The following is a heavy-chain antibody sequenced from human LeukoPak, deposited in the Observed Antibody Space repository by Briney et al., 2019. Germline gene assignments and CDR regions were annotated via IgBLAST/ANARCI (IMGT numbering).Heavy chain of an antibody. CDR1: GYTFTSYG. V-gene: IGHV1-18*01. CDR2: ISAYNANT. D-gene: IGHD1-26*01. CDR3: ATDRGSYRIDAFDI. J-gene: IGHJ3*02. Sequence: ASVKVSCKASGYTFTSYGISWVRQAPGQGLEWMGWISAYNANTNYAQKLQGRVTMTTDTSTSTAYMELRSLRSDDTAVYYCATDRGSYRIDAFDIWGQGTMVTVSS.